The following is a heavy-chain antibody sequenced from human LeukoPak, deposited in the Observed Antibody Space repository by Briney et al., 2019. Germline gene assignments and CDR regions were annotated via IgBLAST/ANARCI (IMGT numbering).Heavy chain of an antibody. CDR2: IYPGDSDT. D-gene: IGHD4-23*01. CDR1: GYHFTNYW. Sequence: PGEPLQISSQGSGYHFTNYWIGWVRQLPGKGLEWLVIIYPGDSDTRYSPPFQGQVTISADKTISTAYLQWSSLKASDTAMYYCARRLGGRDAFDIWGQGTMVTVSS. V-gene: IGHV5-51*01. CDR3: ARRLGGRDAFDI. J-gene: IGHJ3*02.